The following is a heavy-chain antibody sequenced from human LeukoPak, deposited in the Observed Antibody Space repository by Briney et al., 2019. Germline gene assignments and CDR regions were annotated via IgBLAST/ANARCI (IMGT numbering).Heavy chain of an antibody. D-gene: IGHD3-10*01. V-gene: IGHV4-59*12. CDR3: AKSNGYGLIDI. CDR1: GGSLDPYY. Sequence: SETLSLTCSVSGGSLDPYYWSWIRQSPGKGLEWIGYFFYSGSTNYNPSFNSRVIISIDTAKNQISLSLSSVTAADTAVYYCAKSNGYGLIDIWGQGTMVTVSS. CDR2: FFYSGST. J-gene: IGHJ3*02.